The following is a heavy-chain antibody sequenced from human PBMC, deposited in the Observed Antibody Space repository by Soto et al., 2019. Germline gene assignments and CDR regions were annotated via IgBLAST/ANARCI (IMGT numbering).Heavy chain of an antibody. J-gene: IGHJ5*02. Sequence: ASVKVSCKASGYTITNYYMHWVRQAPGQGLEWMGIINPTGGSTNYAQNFQGRVTITRDTSASTAYMELSSLRSEDTAVYYCARVGPPADPWGQGTLVTVSS. CDR1: GYTITNYY. CDR3: ARVGPPADP. V-gene: IGHV1-46*01. CDR2: INPTGGST.